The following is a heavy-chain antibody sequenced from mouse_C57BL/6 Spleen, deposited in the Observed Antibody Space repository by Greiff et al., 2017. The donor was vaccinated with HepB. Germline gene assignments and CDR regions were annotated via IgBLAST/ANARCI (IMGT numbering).Heavy chain of an antibody. Sequence: EVKLQESGGGLVKPGGSLKLSCAASGFTFSSYAMSWVRQTPEKRLEWVATISDGGSYTYYPDNVKGRFTISRDNAKNNLYLQMSHLKSEDTAMYYCARSSSYWFAYWGQGTLVTVSA. J-gene: IGHJ3*01. CDR3: ARSSSYWFAY. V-gene: IGHV5-4*03. D-gene: IGHD1-1*01. CDR2: ISDGGSYT. CDR1: GFTFSSYA.